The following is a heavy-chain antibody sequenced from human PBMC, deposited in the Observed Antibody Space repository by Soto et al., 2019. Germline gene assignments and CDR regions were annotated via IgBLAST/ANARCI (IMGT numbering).Heavy chain of an antibody. J-gene: IGHJ6*02. V-gene: IGHV4-59*01. D-gene: IGHD3-22*01. CDR1: GGSISSYY. CDR3: ARDRRIVVPNYYYGMDV. CDR2: IYYSGST. Sequence: SETLSLTCTVSGGSISSYYWSWIRQPPGKGLEWIGYIYYSGSTNYNPSLKSRVTISVDTSKNQFSLKLSSVTAADTAAYYCARDRRIVVPNYYYGMDVWGQGATVTVSS.